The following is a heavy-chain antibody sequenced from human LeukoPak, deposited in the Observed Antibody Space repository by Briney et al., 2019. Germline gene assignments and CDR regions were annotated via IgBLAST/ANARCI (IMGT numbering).Heavy chain of an antibody. CDR1: GGSISSSSYY. J-gene: IGHJ4*02. CDR3: ASGNWNDNDY. CDR2: IYYSGST. V-gene: IGHV4-39*01. Sequence: SETLSLTCTVSGGSISSSSYYWGWLRQPPGKGLEWIGSIYYSGSTYYNPSLKSRVTISVDTSKNQFSLKLSSVTAADTAVYYCASGNWNDNDYWGQGTLVTVSS. D-gene: IGHD1-20*01.